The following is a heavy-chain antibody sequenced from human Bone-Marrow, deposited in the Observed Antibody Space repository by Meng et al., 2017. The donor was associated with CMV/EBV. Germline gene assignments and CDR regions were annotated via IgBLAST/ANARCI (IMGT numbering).Heavy chain of an antibody. CDR2: ISYDGSNK. J-gene: IGHJ6*01. V-gene: IGHV3-30*04. CDR1: GFTSSSYA. Sequence: GESLNISCAASGFTSSSYAMHWVRQAPGKGPEWAAVISYDGSNKYYADPVKGRFTISRDNSKNRLYLQMNSLRAEDTAVYYCARESIATRGPRLRGMDVWGQGTTVTVSS. CDR3: ARESIATRGPRLRGMDV. D-gene: IGHD6-6*01.